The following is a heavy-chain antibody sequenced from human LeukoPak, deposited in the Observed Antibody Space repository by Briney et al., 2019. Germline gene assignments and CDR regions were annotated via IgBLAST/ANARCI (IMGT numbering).Heavy chain of an antibody. CDR1: GFTFSSYS. Sequence: GGSLRLSCAASGFTFSSYSMNWVRQAPGKGLEWVSSISSSSGYIYYADSMKGRFTISRDNAKNSLYLQMNSLRAEDTAVYYCARDDLQSGGTCYFDYWGQGTLVTVSS. J-gene: IGHJ4*02. D-gene: IGHD2-15*01. CDR2: ISSSSGYI. CDR3: ARDDLQSGGTCYFDY. V-gene: IGHV3-21*01.